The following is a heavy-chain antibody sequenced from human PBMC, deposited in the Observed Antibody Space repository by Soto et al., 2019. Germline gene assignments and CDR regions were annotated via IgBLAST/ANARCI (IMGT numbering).Heavy chain of an antibody. Sequence: QVQLVESGGGVVQPGRSLRLSCAASGFTFSSYGMHWVRQAPGKGLEWVAVISYDGSNKYYADSVKGRFTISRDNSKNTLYLQMNSLRAEDTAVYYCAKVSVRGAAGLDIWGQGTMVTVS. CDR3: AKVSVRGAAGLDI. CDR2: ISYDGSNK. V-gene: IGHV3-30*18. D-gene: IGHD6-13*01. J-gene: IGHJ3*02. CDR1: GFTFSSYG.